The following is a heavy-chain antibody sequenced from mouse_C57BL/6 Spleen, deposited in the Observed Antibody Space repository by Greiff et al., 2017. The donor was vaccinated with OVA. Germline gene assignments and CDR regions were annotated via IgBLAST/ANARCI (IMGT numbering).Heavy chain of an antibody. CDR3: TGWYFDV. CDR2: IDPETGGT. CDR1: GYTFTDYE. V-gene: IGHV1-15*01. Sequence: VKLMGSGAELVRPGASVTLSFKASGYTFTDYEMHWVKQTPVHGLEWIGAIDPETGGTAYNQKFKGKAILTADKSSSTAYMELRSLTSEDSAVYYCTGWYFDVWGTGTTVTVSS. J-gene: IGHJ1*03.